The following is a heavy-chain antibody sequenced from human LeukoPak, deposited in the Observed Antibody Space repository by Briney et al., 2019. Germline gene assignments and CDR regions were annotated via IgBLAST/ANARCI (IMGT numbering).Heavy chain of an antibody. CDR2: IYYSGST. CDR1: GGSISSHY. CDR3: ARVLISAFDI. Sequence: SETLSFACTVSGGSISSHYWSWIRQPPGKGLEWIGYIYYSGSTNYNPSLKSRVTISVDTSKNQFSLKLSSVTAADTAVYYCARVLISAFDIWGQGTMVTVSS. V-gene: IGHV4-59*11. J-gene: IGHJ3*02.